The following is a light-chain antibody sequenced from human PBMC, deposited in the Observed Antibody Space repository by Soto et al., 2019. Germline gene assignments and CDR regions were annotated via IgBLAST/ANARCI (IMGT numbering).Light chain of an antibody. Sequence: QSVLTQPPSASGCPGQSVTISCTGTSSDVGGYNYVSWYQQHPGKAPKLMIYEVSKRPSGVPDRFSGSKSGNTASLTVSGLQAEDEADYYCSSYAGSNNLVFGGGTQLTVL. J-gene: IGLJ2*01. V-gene: IGLV2-8*01. CDR3: SSYAGSNNLV. CDR2: EVS. CDR1: SSDVGGYNY.